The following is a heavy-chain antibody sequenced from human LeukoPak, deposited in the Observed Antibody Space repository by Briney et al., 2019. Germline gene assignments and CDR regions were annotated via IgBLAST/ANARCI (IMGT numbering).Heavy chain of an antibody. Sequence: GGSLRLSCAASGFTFSSYAMSWVRQAPGKGLEWGSAISGSGGSTYYADSVKGRFTISRDNSKNTLYLQMNSLRAEDTAVYYCAKALGAYYYDSSGYYYDYWGQGTLVTVSS. CDR1: GFTFSSYA. D-gene: IGHD3-22*01. CDR3: AKALGAYYYDSSGYYYDY. V-gene: IGHV3-23*01. CDR2: ISGSGGST. J-gene: IGHJ4*02.